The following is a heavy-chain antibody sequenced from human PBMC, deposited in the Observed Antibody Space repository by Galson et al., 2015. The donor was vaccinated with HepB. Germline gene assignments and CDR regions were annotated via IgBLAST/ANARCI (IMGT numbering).Heavy chain of an antibody. CDR2: IYYSGST. J-gene: IGHJ5*02. CDR3: ARLPNSSGWLGWTIGFDP. V-gene: IGHV4-59*01. CDR1: GGSISSYY. Sequence: TLSLTCTVSGGSISSYYWSWIRQPPGKGLEWIGYIYYSGSTNYNPSLKSRVTISVDTSKNQFSLKLSSVTAADAAVYYCARLPNSSGWLGWTIGFDPWGQGTLVTVSS. D-gene: IGHD6-19*01.